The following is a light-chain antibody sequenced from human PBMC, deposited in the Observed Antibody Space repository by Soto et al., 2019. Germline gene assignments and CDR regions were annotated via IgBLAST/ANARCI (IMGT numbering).Light chain of an antibody. J-gene: IGKJ4*01. CDR1: QSVSSY. Sequence: EIVMTQSPATLSVSPGERATLSCRASQSVSSYLAWYQQKPGQAPRLLIYDASKRATGIPARFSGSGSGTDFTLTISGLEPEDFAVYYCQQRSAWPLTFGGGTKVDIK. CDR3: QQRSAWPLT. V-gene: IGKV3-11*01. CDR2: DAS.